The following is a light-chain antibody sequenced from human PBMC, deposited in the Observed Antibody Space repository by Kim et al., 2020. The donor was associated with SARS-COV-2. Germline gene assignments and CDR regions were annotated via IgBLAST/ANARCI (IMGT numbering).Light chain of an antibody. CDR3: SSYTSSSPLI. Sequence: QSALTQPPSVSGSPGQSVTISCTGTSSDVGGYNRVSWYQQPPGTAPKLMIYEVTNRPSGVPDRFSGSKSGNTASLTISGLQAEDEADYYCSSYTSSSPLIFGGGTQLTVL. V-gene: IGLV2-18*02. J-gene: IGLJ2*01. CDR2: EVT. CDR1: SSDVGGYNR.